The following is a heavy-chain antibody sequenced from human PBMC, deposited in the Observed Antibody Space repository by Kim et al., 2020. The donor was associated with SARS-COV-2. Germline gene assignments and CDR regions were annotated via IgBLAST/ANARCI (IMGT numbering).Heavy chain of an antibody. CDR3: ARVEYYYGSGSSIDY. V-gene: IGHV4-31*02. D-gene: IGHD3-10*01. Sequence: PTPKSRDTSSVDTSQNQFSLKLSSVTAADTAVYYCARVEYYYGSGSSIDYWGQGTLVTVSS. J-gene: IGHJ4*02.